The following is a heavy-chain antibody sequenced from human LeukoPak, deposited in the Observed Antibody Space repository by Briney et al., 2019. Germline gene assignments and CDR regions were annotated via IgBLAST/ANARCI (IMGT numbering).Heavy chain of an antibody. J-gene: IGHJ4*02. Sequence: PGGSLRLSCAASGFTFSSYSMNWVRQAPGKGLEWVSSISSSSSYIYYADSVKGRFTISRDNAKNSLYLQMNSLRAEDTAVYYCANLYSSSWSRRGDKNDYWGQGTLVTVSS. CDR3: ANLYSSSWSRRGDKNDY. V-gene: IGHV3-21*01. CDR2: ISSSSSYI. D-gene: IGHD6-13*01. CDR1: GFTFSSYS.